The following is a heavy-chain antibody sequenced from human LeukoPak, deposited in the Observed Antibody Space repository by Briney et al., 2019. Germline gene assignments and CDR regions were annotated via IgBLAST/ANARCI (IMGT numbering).Heavy chain of an antibody. CDR1: GYTFTSYG. V-gene: IGHV1-18*01. CDR2: ISAYNGNT. D-gene: IGHD6-13*01. J-gene: IGHJ5*02. CDR3: ARASSSWYNWFDP. Sequence: ASVKVSCKASGYTFTSYGISWVRQAPGQGLEWMGWISAYNGNTNYAQKLQGRVTMTTDKSTSTAYMELSSLRSEDTAVYYCARASSSWYNWFDPWGQGTLVTVSS.